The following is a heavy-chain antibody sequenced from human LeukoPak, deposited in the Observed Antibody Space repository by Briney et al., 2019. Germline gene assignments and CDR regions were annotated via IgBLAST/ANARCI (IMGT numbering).Heavy chain of an antibody. D-gene: IGHD3-16*02. CDR3: ARVSNWFDP. V-gene: IGHV4-38-2*02. CDR2: IYHSGST. Sequence: SETLSLTCTVSGYSISSGYYWGWIRQPPGKGPEWIGSIYHSGSTYYNPSLKSRVTISVDTSKNQFSLKLSSVTAADTAVYYCARVSNWFDPWGQGTLVTVSS. CDR1: GYSISSGYY. J-gene: IGHJ5*02.